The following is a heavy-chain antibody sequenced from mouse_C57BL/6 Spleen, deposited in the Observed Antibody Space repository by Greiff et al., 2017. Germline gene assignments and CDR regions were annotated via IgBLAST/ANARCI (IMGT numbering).Heavy chain of an antibody. CDR1: GYTFTSYW. CDR2: INPSSGYT. J-gene: IGHJ3*01. V-gene: IGHV1-7*01. D-gene: IGHD2-5*01. CDR3: ARGNYSNYDPFAY. Sequence: VQLQQSGAELAKPGASVKLSCKASGYTFTSYWMHWVKQRPGQGLEWIGYINPSSGYTKYNQKFKDKATLTADKSSSTAYMQLSSLTYEDAAVYYCARGNYSNYDPFAYWGQGTLVTVSA.